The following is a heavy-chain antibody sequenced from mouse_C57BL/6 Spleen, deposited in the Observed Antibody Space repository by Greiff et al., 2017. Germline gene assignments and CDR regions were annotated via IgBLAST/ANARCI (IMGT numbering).Heavy chain of an antibody. CDR2: IDPETGGT. Sequence: VQLVESGAELVRPGASVTLSCKASGYTFTDYEMHWVKQTPVHGLEWIGAIDPETGGTAYNQKFKGKAILTADKSSSTAYMELRSLTSEDSAVYYCKIYCGSSYRYAMDYWGQGTSVTVSS. D-gene: IGHD1-1*01. CDR1: GYTFTDYE. V-gene: IGHV1-15*01. CDR3: KIYCGSSYRYAMDY. J-gene: IGHJ4*01.